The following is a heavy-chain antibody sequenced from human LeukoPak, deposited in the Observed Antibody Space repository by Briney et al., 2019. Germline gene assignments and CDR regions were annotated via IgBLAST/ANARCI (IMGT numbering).Heavy chain of an antibody. Sequence: GGSLRLSCAASGFTFSSYGMHWVRKAPGKGLEWVAVISYDGSNKYYADSVKGRFTISRDNSKNTLYLQMNSLRAEDTAVYYCAKGGGYYYDSSGYFDYWGQGTLVTVSS. D-gene: IGHD3-22*01. V-gene: IGHV3-30*18. J-gene: IGHJ4*02. CDR1: GFTFSSYG. CDR2: ISYDGSNK. CDR3: AKGGGYYYDSSGYFDY.